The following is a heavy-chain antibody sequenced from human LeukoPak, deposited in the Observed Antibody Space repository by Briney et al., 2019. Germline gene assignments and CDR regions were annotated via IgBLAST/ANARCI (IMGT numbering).Heavy chain of an antibody. CDR1: GGSISSYY. Sequence: SETLSLTCTVSGGSISSYYWSWIRQPAGKGLEWIGRIYTSGSTNYNPSLKSRVTISVDTSKNQFSLKLSSVTAVDTAVYYCARLWSTDCSGGSCPHQPNYWGQGTLVTVSS. CDR3: ARLWSTDCSGGSCPHQPNY. D-gene: IGHD2-15*01. CDR2: IYTSGST. V-gene: IGHV4-4*07. J-gene: IGHJ4*02.